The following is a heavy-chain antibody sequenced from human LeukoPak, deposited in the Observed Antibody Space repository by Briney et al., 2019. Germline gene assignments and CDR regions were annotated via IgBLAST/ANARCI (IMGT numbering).Heavy chain of an antibody. D-gene: IGHD3-22*01. CDR2: ISAYNGNT. Sequence: ASVKVSCKASGYTFTGYGISWVRQAPGQGLEWMGWISAYNGNTNYAQKLQGRVTMTTDTSTSTAYMELRSLRSDDTAVYYCARQYFYDTSGYCDYWGQGALVTVSS. CDR1: GYTFTGYG. V-gene: IGHV1-18*01. CDR3: ARQYFYDTSGYCDY. J-gene: IGHJ4*02.